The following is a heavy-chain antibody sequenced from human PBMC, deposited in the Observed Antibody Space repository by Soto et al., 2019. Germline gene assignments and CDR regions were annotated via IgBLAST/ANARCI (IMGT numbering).Heavy chain of an antibody. D-gene: IGHD6-13*01. Sequence: ASVEVSCKVSGYTLTELSMHWVRQAPGKGLEWMGGFDPEDGETIYAQKFQGRVTMTEDTSTDTAYMELSSLRSEDTAVYYCANPMLYSSSWYRPGDSGPFDPWGQGTLVTVSS. V-gene: IGHV1-24*01. J-gene: IGHJ5*02. CDR2: FDPEDGET. CDR3: ANPMLYSSSWYRPGDSGPFDP. CDR1: GYTLTELS.